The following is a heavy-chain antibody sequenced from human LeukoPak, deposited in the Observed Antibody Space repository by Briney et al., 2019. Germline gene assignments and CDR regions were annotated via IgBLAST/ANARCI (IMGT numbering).Heavy chain of an antibody. V-gene: IGHV3-30*04. J-gene: IGHJ6*02. Sequence: GGSLRLSCAASRFSVSGITMHWVRQAPGKGLEWVAVISSDGSNDYYVDSVKGRFTISRGNSKNTLFLQMNSLRAEDTAVYYCARVSRVGGPPHMDVWGQGTTVIVSS. CDR1: RFSVSGIT. CDR3: ARVSRVGGPPHMDV. D-gene: IGHD3-3*01. CDR2: ISSDGSND.